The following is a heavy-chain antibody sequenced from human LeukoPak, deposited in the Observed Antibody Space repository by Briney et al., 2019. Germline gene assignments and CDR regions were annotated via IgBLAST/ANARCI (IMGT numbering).Heavy chain of an antibody. D-gene: IGHD4-11*01. CDR2: IYYDGSNK. Sequence: GGSLRLSCAASGMTFSNYGMHWVRQAPGKGLEWVAVIYYDGSNKYYADSVKGRFIISRDNSKNTLYLQLNSLRAEDTAVYYCARAHYSNGPPYFFYYYMDVWGKGTTVTVSS. CDR1: GMTFSNYG. J-gene: IGHJ6*03. V-gene: IGHV3-33*01. CDR3: ARAHYSNGPPYFFYYYMDV.